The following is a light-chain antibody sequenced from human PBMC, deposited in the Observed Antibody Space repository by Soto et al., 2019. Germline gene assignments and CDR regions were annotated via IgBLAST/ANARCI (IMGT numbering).Light chain of an antibody. Sequence: AIRMTQSPSSLSASTGDRVTITCRASQGISSYLAWYQQKPGKAPKLLIYAASTLQSGVPSRFSGSGSGTDFTLTISCLQSEDFATYYCQQYYSYPRTFGPGTKVDSK. CDR3: QQYYSYPRT. J-gene: IGKJ3*01. V-gene: IGKV1-8*01. CDR2: AAS. CDR1: QGISSY.